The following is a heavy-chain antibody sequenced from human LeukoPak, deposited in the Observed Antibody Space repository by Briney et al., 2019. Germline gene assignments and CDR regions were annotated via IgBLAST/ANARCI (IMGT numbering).Heavy chain of an antibody. CDR1: GGSISSSSYS. CDR2: IYYTGST. J-gene: IGHJ4*02. CDR3: ARQTGSGLFILP. D-gene: IGHD3/OR15-3a*01. Sequence: SETLSLTCTVSGGSISSSSYSWGWIRQPPGKGLEWIGNIYYTGSTYYNPSLKSRVTISVDTSKNQFSLRLTSVTAADTAVYYCARQTGSGLFILPGGQGTLVTVSS. V-gene: IGHV4-39*01.